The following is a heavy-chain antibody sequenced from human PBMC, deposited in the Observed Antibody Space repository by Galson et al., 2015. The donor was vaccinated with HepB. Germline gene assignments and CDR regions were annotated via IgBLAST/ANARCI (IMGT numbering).Heavy chain of an antibody. CDR3: ARTYPYSSSSAAPFDY. J-gene: IGHJ4*02. V-gene: IGHV4-59*01. Sequence: ETLSLTCTVSGGSITSYYWNWIRQPPGKGLEWIGYVYYSGITNYNPSLKSRVTMSVDTSKNHFSLKLSSVTAADTAVYYCARTYPYSSSSAAPFDYWGQGTLVTVSS. D-gene: IGHD6-6*01. CDR2: VYYSGIT. CDR1: GGSITSYY.